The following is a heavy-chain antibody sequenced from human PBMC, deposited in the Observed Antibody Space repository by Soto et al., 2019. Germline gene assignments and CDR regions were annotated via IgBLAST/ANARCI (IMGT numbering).Heavy chain of an antibody. CDR3: TSDSGMSPYSFDY. V-gene: IGHV3-15*01. J-gene: IGHJ4*02. D-gene: IGHD1-26*01. Sequence: PGGSLRLSCATSGFTFSNTWVCWVRQAPGKGLEWVGRIMSKTDGGTTDYAAPVKGRFTIARDDSKSTLYLQMTSLQTEDTAFYYCTSDSGMSPYSFDYWGQGTLVTVSS. CDR2: IMSKTDGGTT. CDR1: GFTFSNTW.